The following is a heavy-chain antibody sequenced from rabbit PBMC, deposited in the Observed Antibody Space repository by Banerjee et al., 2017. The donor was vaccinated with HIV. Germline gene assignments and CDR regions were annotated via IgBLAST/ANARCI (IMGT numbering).Heavy chain of an antibody. CDR1: GFSFSSRYW. Sequence: QSLEESGGDLVKPGASLALTCTASGFSFSSRYWICWVRQAPGKGLEWIGCIGTGGGSTYYASWAKGRFTISKTSSTTVTLQMTSLTAADTATYFCARDDGGHGGYNSFNLWGQGTLVTVS. V-gene: IGHV1S40*01. CDR3: ARDDGGHGGYNSFNL. CDR2: IGTGGGST. D-gene: IGHD1-1*01. J-gene: IGHJ4*01.